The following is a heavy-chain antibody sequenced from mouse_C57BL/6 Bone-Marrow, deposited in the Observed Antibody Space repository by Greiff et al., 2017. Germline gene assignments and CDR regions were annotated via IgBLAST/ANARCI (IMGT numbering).Heavy chain of an antibody. Sequence: ESGPGLVKPSQSLSLTCSVTGYSITSGYYWNWIRQFPGNKLEWMGYISYDGSNNYNPSLKNRISITRDTSKNQFFLKLNSVTTEDTATYDCARVTTVVARGGFDYWGQGTTLTVSS. D-gene: IGHD1-1*01. CDR2: ISYDGSN. CDR1: GYSITSGYY. CDR3: ARVTTVVARGGFDY. J-gene: IGHJ2*01. V-gene: IGHV3-6*01.